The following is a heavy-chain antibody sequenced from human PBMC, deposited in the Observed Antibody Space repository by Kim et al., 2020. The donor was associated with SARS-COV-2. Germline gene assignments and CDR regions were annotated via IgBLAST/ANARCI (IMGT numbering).Heavy chain of an antibody. J-gene: IGHJ2*01. D-gene: IGHD3-3*01. Sequence: GGSLRLSCAASGFTFSSYDMHWVRQATGKGLEWVSAIGTAGDTYYPGSVKGRFTISRENAKNSLYLQMNSLRAGDTAVYYCARSPIFGVVIVEDWYFDLWGRGTLVTVSS. CDR2: IGTAGDT. V-gene: IGHV3-13*01. CDR1: GFTFSSYD. CDR3: ARSPIFGVVIVEDWYFDL.